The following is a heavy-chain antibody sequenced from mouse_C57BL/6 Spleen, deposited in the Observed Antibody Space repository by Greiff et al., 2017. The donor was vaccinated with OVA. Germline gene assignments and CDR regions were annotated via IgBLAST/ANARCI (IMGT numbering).Heavy chain of an antibody. CDR1: GYTFTSYW. CDR2: IDPSDSYT. V-gene: IGHV1-69*01. CDR3: ARLEAY. J-gene: IGHJ3*01. D-gene: IGHD3-1*01. Sequence: QVQLKQPGAELVMPGASVKLSCKASGYTFTSYWMHWVKQRPGQGLEWIGEIDPSDSYTNYNQKFKGKSTLTVDKSSSTAYMQLSSLTSEDSAVYYCARLEAYWGQGTLVTVSA.